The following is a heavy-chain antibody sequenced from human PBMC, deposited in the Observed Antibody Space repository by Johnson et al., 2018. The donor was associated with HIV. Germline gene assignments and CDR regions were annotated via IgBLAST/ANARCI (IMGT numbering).Heavy chain of an antibody. CDR3: ARDCRNSTSCLAFDI. CDR2: ISFAGVKK. V-gene: IGHV3-30*03. CDR1: GFTFSSFD. J-gene: IGHJ3*02. D-gene: IGHD2/OR15-2a*01. Sequence: QMQLVESGGGVVQPGRSLRLSCAASGFTFSSFDMHWVRQAPGKGLEWVTVISFAGVKKYYADSVKGRLTISRDNYKNTVFLQMNSLRAEDTALYYCARDCRNSTSCLAFDIWGQGTRVTVSS.